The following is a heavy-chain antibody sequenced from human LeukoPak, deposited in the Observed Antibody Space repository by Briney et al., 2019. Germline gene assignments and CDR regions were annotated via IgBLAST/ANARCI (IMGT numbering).Heavy chain of an antibody. J-gene: IGHJ2*01. CDR2: INHSGST. D-gene: IGHD2/OR15-2a*01. CDR1: GGFFSGYY. Sequence: SETLSLTCAVYGGFFSGYYWSWIRQPPGKGLEWIREINHSGSTNYNPSLKSRVTISVDTSKNQFSLKLSSVTAADTAVYYCARYLPYWYFDLWVRGTLVTVSS. CDR3: ARYLPYWYFDL. V-gene: IGHV4-34*01.